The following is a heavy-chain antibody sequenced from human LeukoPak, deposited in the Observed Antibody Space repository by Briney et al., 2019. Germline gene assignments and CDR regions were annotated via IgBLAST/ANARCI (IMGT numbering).Heavy chain of an antibody. V-gene: IGHV4-34*01. CDR2: INHSGST. J-gene: IGHJ6*03. CDR1: GGSFSGYY. Sequence: SETLSLTCAVYGGSFSGYYWSWIRQPPGKGLEWIGEINHSGSTNYNPSLKSRVTISVDTSKNQFSLKLSSVTAADTAVYYCAGGPQQLVYYYYYMDVWGKGTTVTVSS. CDR3: AGGPQQLVYYYYYMDV. D-gene: IGHD6-13*01.